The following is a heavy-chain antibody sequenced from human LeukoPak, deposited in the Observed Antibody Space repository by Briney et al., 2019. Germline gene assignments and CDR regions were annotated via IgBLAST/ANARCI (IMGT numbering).Heavy chain of an antibody. D-gene: IGHD4-4*01. V-gene: IGHV4-34*01. J-gene: IGHJ4*02. CDR1: GGSFSGYY. CDR2: INHSGST. Sequence: SETLSLTCAVYGGSFSGYYWSWIRQPPGKGLEWIGEINHSGSTNYNPSLKSRVTISVDTSKNQFSLKLSSVTAAGTAVYYCASRTVTTDYWGQGTLVTVSS. CDR3: ASRTVTTDY.